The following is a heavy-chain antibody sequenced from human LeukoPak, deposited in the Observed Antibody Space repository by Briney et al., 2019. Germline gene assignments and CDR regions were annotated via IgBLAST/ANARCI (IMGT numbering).Heavy chain of an antibody. D-gene: IGHD5-18*01. CDR1: GYTFTSYY. V-gene: IGHV1-46*01. Sequence: ASVKASCKASGYTFTSYYMHWVRQAPGQGLEWMGIINPSGGSTSYAQKFQGRVTMTRDMSTSTVYMELSSLRSEDTAVYYCARENSYGYGNYYYYMDVWGKGTTVTVSS. J-gene: IGHJ6*03. CDR3: ARENSYGYGNYYYYMDV. CDR2: INPSGGST.